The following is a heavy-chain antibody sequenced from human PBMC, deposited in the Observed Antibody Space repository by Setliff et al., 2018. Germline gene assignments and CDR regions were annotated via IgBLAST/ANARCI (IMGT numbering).Heavy chain of an antibody. J-gene: IGHJ3*02. CDR1: GYTFTNYW. CDR2: IYPADSDT. D-gene: IGHD1-26*01. V-gene: IGHV5-51*01. Sequence: GESLKISCQGSGYTFTNYWIAWVRQVPGKGLEYMGIIYPADSDTTYSPSFQGQVTISADKSINTAYLQWSSLKASDTAIYYCARVGPLTDDAFDIWGQGTMVTVSS. CDR3: ARVGPLTDDAFDI.